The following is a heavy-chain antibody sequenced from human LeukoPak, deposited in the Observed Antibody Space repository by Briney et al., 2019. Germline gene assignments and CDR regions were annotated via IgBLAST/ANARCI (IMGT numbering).Heavy chain of an antibody. CDR3: ARHNPPGNYYDSSGYTYFDY. J-gene: IGHJ4*02. Sequence: SETLSLTCTVSGGSISSYHRSWVRQPPGKGLEWVGYIYYSGSTNYNPSLKSRVTISVETSKNKFSLKLSSATAADTAVYYCARHNPPGNYYDSSGYTYFDYWGQGTLVTVSS. CDR2: IYYSGST. CDR1: GGSISSYH. D-gene: IGHD3-22*01. V-gene: IGHV4-59*08.